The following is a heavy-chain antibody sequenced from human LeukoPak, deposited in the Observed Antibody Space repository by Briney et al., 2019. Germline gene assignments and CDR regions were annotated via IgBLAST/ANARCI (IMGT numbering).Heavy chain of an antibody. V-gene: IGHV3-30*02. D-gene: IGHD3-3*01. Sequence: PGGSLRLSCAASGFTFSSYAMSWVRQAPGKGLEWVAFIRYDGSDEYYTDSVKGRFTISRDNSKNTMSLQMNGLRTEDTAVYYCAKDSMVYYGFWSGYYTDYWGQGTLVTVSS. CDR2: IRYDGSDE. J-gene: IGHJ4*02. CDR3: AKDSMVYYGFWSGYYTDY. CDR1: GFTFSSYA.